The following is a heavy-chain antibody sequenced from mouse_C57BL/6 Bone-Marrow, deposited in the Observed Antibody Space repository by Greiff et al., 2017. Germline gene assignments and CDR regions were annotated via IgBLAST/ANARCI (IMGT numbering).Heavy chain of an antibody. V-gene: IGHV7-3*01. Sequence: EVNLVESGGGLVQPGGSLSLSCAASGFTFTDYYMSWVRQPPGKALEWLGFIRNKANGYTTEYSASVKGRFTISRDNSQSILYLQMNALRAEDSATYYCARSITGALDYWGQGTTLTVSS. CDR3: ARSITGALDY. D-gene: IGHD4-1*01. CDR1: GFTFTDYY. CDR2: IRNKANGYTT. J-gene: IGHJ2*01.